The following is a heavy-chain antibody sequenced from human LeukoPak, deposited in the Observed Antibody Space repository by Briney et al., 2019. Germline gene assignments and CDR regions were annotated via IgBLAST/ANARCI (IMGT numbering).Heavy chain of an antibody. CDR2: IYHSGST. Sequence: PSGTLSLTCAVSGGSISSSNWWSWVRQPPGKGLEWIGEIYHSGSTNYNPSLKSRVTISVDKSKNQFSLKLSSVTAADTAVYYCARRRYDILTGYLNWFDPWGQGTLVTVSS. CDR3: ARRRYDILTGYLNWFDP. D-gene: IGHD3-9*01. CDR1: GGSISSSNW. J-gene: IGHJ5*02. V-gene: IGHV4-4*02.